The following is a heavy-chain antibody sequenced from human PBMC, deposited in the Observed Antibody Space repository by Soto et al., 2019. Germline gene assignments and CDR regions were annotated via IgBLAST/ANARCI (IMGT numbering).Heavy chain of an antibody. CDR2: IYPSGTS. V-gene: IGHV4-30-2*06. CDR3: ARGHYFVSGITD. J-gene: IGHJ4*01. D-gene: IGHD3-10*01. CDR1: GDSISGGGFS. Sequence: TLSLTCAVSGDSISGGGFSWNWIRQSPGKGLEWIGYIYPSGTSYFNPSLKSRVSISLDKSRNQFSLRLSSMTAADTAVYYFARGHYFVSGITDWGHGPLVTVSS.